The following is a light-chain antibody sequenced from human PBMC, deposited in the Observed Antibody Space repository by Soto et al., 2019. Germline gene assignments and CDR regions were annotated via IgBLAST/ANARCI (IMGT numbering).Light chain of an antibody. CDR1: RSVKSS. Sequence: EITMTQSPATLSVSPGERATLSCRASRSVKSSLAWYQQKPGQAPRLLIYGASTRATCIPARYSGSGSGTEFTLTFRSLQSQDSAGYDCQLYHHWLLTFGQGTPVEIK. J-gene: IGKJ1*01. V-gene: IGKV3-15*01. CDR2: GAS. CDR3: QLYHHWLLT.